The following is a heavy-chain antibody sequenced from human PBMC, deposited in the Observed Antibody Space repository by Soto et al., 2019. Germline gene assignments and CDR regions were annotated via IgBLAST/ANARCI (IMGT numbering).Heavy chain of an antibody. J-gene: IGHJ3*02. CDR1: GGSISSYY. CDR3: ARAIGPPYYYGSGSYYVTDAFDI. V-gene: IGHV4-59*01. D-gene: IGHD3-10*01. Sequence: NPSETLSLTCTVSGGSISSYYWSWIRQPPGKGLEWIGYIYYSGSTNYNPSLKSRVTISVDTSKNQFSLKLGSVTAADTAVYYCARAIGPPYYYGSGSYYVTDAFDIWGQGTMVTVSS. CDR2: IYYSGST.